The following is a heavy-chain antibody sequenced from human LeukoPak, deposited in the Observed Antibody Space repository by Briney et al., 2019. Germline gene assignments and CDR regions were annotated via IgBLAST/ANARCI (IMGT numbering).Heavy chain of an antibody. CDR2: INPSGGST. J-gene: IGHJ4*02. D-gene: IGHD3-10*01. V-gene: IGHV1-46*01. CDR1: GYTFTSYY. Sequence: ASVKVSCKASGYTFTSYYMHWVRQAPGQGLEWMGIINPSGGSTSYAQKFQGRVTMTRDMSTSTAYMELSSLRSEDTAVYYCAREMPYGSGSYYFDYWGQRTLVTVSS. CDR3: AREMPYGSGSYYFDY.